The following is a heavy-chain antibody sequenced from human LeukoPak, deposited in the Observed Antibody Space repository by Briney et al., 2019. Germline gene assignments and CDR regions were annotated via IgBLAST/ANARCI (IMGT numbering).Heavy chain of an antibody. CDR1: GGSISSYY. CDR3: ARSGPRPLNWFDP. V-gene: IGHV4-59*01. CDR2: IYYSGST. J-gene: IGHJ5*02. Sequence: PSETLSLTCTVSGGSISSYYWSWIRQPPGKGLEWIGYIYYSGSTNYNPSLKSRVTISVDTSKNQFSLKLSSVTAADTAVYYCARSGPRPLNWFDPWGQGTLVTVSS. D-gene: IGHD6-6*01.